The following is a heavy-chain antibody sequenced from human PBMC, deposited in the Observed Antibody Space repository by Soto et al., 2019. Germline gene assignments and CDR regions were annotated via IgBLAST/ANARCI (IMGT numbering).Heavy chain of an antibody. V-gene: IGHV3-30*18. CDR3: AKDRSSSSRGGMDV. CDR1: GFTFSSYG. CDR2: ISYDGSNK. D-gene: IGHD6-6*01. J-gene: IGHJ6*02. Sequence: GGSLRLSCASSGFTFSSYGMHLVRQAPGKGLEWVAVISYDGSNKYYADSVKGRFTISRDNSKNTLYLQMNSLRAEDTAVYYCAKDRSSSSRGGMDVWGQGTTVTVSS.